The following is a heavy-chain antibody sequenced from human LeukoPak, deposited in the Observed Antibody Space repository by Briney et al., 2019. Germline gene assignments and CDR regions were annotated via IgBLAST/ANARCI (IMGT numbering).Heavy chain of an antibody. Sequence: GGSLRLSCAASGFTFSSYGMNWVRQAPGKGLEWVSSISSSSSYIYYADSVKGRFTISRDNAKNSLYLQMNSLRAEDTAVYYCARGGIGYYYYYGMDVWGQGTTVTVSS. J-gene: IGHJ6*02. CDR3: ARGGIGYYYYYGMDV. CDR1: GFTFSSYG. D-gene: IGHD2-15*01. CDR2: ISSSSSYI. V-gene: IGHV3-21*01.